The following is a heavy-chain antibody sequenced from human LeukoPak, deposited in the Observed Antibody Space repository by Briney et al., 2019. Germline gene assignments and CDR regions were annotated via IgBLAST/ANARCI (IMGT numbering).Heavy chain of an antibody. CDR1: GLTFSSYA. Sequence: GGSLRLSCAASGLTFSSYAMSWVRQAPGKGLEWVSAISGSGGSAYYADSVKGRFTISRDNSKNTLYLQMNSLRAEDTALYYCAKDRPHYYYGSGSYYAQYDAFDIWGQGTMVTVSS. J-gene: IGHJ3*02. D-gene: IGHD3-10*01. CDR3: AKDRPHYYYGSGSYYAQYDAFDI. V-gene: IGHV3-23*01. CDR2: ISGSGGSA.